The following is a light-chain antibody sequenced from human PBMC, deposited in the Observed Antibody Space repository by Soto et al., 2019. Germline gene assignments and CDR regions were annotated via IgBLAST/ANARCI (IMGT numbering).Light chain of an antibody. CDR2: GNS. V-gene: IGLV1-40*01. CDR3: QSYDASLSGRVV. J-gene: IGLJ2*01. Sequence: QSVLTQPPSVSGAPGQRVTISCTGSSSNIGAGYDVRWYQQLPGTAPKLLIYGNSNRPSGVPDRFSDSKSGTSASLAITGLQAEDEADYYCQSYDASLSGRVVFGGGTKLTVL. CDR1: SSNIGAGYD.